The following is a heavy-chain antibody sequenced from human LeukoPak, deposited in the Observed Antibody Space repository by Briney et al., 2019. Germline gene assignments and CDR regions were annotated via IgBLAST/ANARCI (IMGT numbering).Heavy chain of an antibody. CDR1: GGSISSYY. J-gene: IGHJ6*03. CDR3: ARIGYYGSGSYLYYYYYMDV. D-gene: IGHD3-10*01. CDR2: IYYSGST. V-gene: IGHV4-59*12. Sequence: SETLSLTCAVSGGSISSYYWSWIRQPPGKGLEWIGYIYYSGSTNYNPSLKSRVTMSVDTSKNQFSLKLSSVTAADTAVYYCARIGYYGSGSYLYYYYYMDVWGKGTTVTISS.